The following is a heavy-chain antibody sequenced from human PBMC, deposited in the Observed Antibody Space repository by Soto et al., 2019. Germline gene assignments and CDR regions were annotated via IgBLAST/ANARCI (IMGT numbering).Heavy chain of an antibody. CDR1: GGSFSGYY. CDR3: ARDYYYYYMDV. J-gene: IGHJ6*03. V-gene: IGHV4-34*01. CDR2: INHSGST. Sequence: SETLSLTCAVYGGSFSGYYWSWIRQPPGKGLEWIGEINHSGSTNYNPSLKSRVTISVDTSKNQFSLKLSSVTAADTAVYYCARDYYYYYMDVWGKGTTVTVSS.